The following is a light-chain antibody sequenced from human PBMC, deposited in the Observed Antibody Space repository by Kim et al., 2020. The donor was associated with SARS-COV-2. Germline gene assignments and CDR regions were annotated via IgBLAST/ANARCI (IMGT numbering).Light chain of an antibody. CDR2: EAS. CDR3: QEYNNWPPVT. J-gene: IGKJ4*01. CDR1: QGYRNK. V-gene: IGKV3-15*01. Sequence: VAQGDSPTRHWRARQGYRNKLAWDQETPGLPHGLLIYEASTRATEIPDRFSGSGSGTEFTPTNSSLQSEDFALYFCQEYNNWPPVTFGGGTKVDIK.